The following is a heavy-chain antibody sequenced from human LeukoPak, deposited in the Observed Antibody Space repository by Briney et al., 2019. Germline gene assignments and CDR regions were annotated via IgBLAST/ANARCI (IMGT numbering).Heavy chain of an antibody. V-gene: IGHV4-30-4*01. CDR1: GVSISNDDSY. Sequence: SSQTRSLTCTVSGVSISNDDSYCSWIRQPQGKGLEWIGYIYYSGSTYYIPSLKRRVTISVDTSKNQSSLKLSSVTAADTAVYCCASTVAGMRHWGQGTLVTVSS. CDR3: ASTVAGMRH. CDR2: IYYSGST. J-gene: IGHJ4*02. D-gene: IGHD6-13*01.